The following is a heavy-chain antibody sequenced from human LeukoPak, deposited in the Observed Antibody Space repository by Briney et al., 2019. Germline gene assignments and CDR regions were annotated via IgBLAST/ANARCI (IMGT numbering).Heavy chain of an antibody. CDR3: ASSQPYYYDSSGRPGGHAFDI. CDR1: GGSISSGGYY. D-gene: IGHD3-22*01. CDR2: IYYSGST. Sequence: SETLSLTCTVSGGSISSGGYYWSWIRQHPGKGLEWIGYIYYSGSTYYNPSLKSRVTISVDTSKNQFSLKLSSVTAADTAVYYCASSQPYYYDSSGRPGGHAFDIWGQGTMVTVSS. V-gene: IGHV4-31*03. J-gene: IGHJ3*02.